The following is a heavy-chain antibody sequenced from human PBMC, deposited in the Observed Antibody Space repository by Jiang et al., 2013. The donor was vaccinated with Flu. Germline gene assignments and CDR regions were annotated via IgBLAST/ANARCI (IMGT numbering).Heavy chain of an antibody. CDR1: GFTFSNYA. D-gene: IGHD1-26*01. J-gene: IGHJ4*02. CDR2: ISYDGSDK. CDR3: ARGRSRQLVGASDGGSGDF. V-gene: IGHV3-30*04. Sequence: VQLLESGGGVVQPGRSLRLSCAASGFTFSNYAMHWVRQAPGKGLEWVAVISYDGSDKYYIDSVKGRFPVSRDNSKNTLYLQMNSLRTEDTAVYYCARGRSRQLVGASDGGSGDFWGQGNPGHRL.